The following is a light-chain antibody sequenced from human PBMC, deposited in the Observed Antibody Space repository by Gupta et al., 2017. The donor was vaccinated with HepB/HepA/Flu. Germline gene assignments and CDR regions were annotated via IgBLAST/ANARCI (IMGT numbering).Light chain of an antibody. CDR1: SSNIGAGYD. V-gene: IGLV1-40*01. CDR3: QSYDNSLGGSYV. J-gene: IGLJ1*01. Sequence: QSVLTQPPSVSAAPGQRVTIPCPGSSSNIGAGYDVYRYQQLPGTAPKLLISANSNRPSGVPDRVSGSKSGTSASLAITGLQPEDEADYYCQSYDNSLGGSYVFGTGTKVTVL. CDR2: ANS.